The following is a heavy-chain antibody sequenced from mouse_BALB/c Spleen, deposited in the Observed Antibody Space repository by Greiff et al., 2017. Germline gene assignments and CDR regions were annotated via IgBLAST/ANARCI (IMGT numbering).Heavy chain of an antibody. J-gene: IGHJ1*01. CDR2: ISNGGGST. V-gene: IGHV5-12-2*01. CDR3: ARPPYYYGSSYWYFDV. Sequence: EVQVVESGGGLVQPGGSLKLSCAASGFTFSSYTMSWVRQTPEKRLEWVAYISNGGGSTYYPDTVKGRFTISRDNAKNTLYLQMSSLKSEDTAMYYCARPPYYYGSSYWYFDVWGAGTTVTVSS. D-gene: IGHD1-1*01. CDR1: GFTFSSYT.